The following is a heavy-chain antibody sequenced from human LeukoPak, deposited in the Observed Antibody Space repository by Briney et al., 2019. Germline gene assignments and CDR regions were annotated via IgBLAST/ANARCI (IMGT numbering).Heavy chain of an antibody. J-gene: IGHJ4*02. V-gene: IGHV3-30*18. D-gene: IGHD3-10*01. CDR1: GFTFSSYG. Sequence: GGSLRLSCAASGFTFSSYGMHWVRQAPGKGLEWVAVISYDGSNKYYADSVKGRFTISRDNSKNTLYLQMSSLRAEDTAVYYCAKDRRLLWFGESPLDYWGQGTLVTVSS. CDR2: ISYDGSNK. CDR3: AKDRRLLWFGESPLDY.